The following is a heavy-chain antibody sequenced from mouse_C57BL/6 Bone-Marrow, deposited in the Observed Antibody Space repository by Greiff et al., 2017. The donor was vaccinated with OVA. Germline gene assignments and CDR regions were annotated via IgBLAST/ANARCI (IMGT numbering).Heavy chain of an antibody. CDR2: IDPEDGET. D-gene: IGHD1-1*01. Sequence: VQLQQSGAELVKPGASVKLSCTASGFNIKDYYMHWVKQRTEQGLEWIGRIDPEDGETKYAPKFQGKATITAEPSSNTAYLQLSSLTSEDTAVYYCAHYYYGSSYYFDYWGQGTTLTVSS. CDR1: GFNIKDYY. CDR3: AHYYYGSSYYFDY. V-gene: IGHV14-2*01. J-gene: IGHJ2*01.